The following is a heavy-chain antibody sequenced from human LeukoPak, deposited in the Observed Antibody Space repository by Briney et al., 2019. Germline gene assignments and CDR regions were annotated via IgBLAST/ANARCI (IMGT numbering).Heavy chain of an antibody. Sequence: SETLSLTCTVSGGSISTADYYWSWIRQHPGKGLEWIGYISNRGRTYYNPSLKSRVTISVDTSKNQFSLKLSSLTAADTAVYYCARSVLGYSYGLHIDYWGQGTLVTVSS. D-gene: IGHD5-18*01. J-gene: IGHJ4*02. CDR3: ARSVLGYSYGLHIDY. V-gene: IGHV4-31*03. CDR2: ISNRGRT. CDR1: GGSISTADYY.